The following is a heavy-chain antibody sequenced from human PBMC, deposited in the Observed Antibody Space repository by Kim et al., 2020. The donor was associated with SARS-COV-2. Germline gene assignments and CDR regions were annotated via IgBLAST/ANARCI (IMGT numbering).Heavy chain of an antibody. V-gene: IGHV1-69*06. D-gene: IGHD2-2*01. CDR2: IIPIFGTA. J-gene: IGHJ6*02. Sequence: SVKVSCKASGGTFSSYAISWVRQAPGQGLEWMGGIIPIFGTANYAQKFQGRVTITADKSTSTAYMELSSLRSEDTAVYYCALSSTSLLGGMDVWGQGTTVTVSS. CDR3: ALSSTSLLGGMDV. CDR1: GGTFSSYA.